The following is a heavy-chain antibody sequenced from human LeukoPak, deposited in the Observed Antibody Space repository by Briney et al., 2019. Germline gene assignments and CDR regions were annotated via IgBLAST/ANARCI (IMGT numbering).Heavy chain of an antibody. CDR3: ASGGYGTFDS. Sequence: GESLKISCRVSGCTFINYWIGWVRQMPGKGLEWMGIIYPGDSDTRYSPSFHGQVIISADKSISTAYLQWNSLKASDTAMYYCASGGYGTFDSWGQGTLVTVSS. V-gene: IGHV5-51*01. D-gene: IGHD5-12*01. J-gene: IGHJ4*02. CDR1: GCTFINYW. CDR2: IYPGDSDT.